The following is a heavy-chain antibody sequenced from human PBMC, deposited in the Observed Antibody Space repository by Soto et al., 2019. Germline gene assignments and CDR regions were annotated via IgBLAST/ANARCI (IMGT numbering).Heavy chain of an antibody. J-gene: IGHJ4*02. CDR1: GFSLSNARMG. V-gene: IGHV2-26*01. CDR3: ARLTAGYSGYVDY. Sequence: QVTLKESGPVLVKPTETLTLTCTASGFSLSNARMGVSWIRQPPGKALEWLAHIFSNDEKSYSTSLKSRLTNYTDTSKSQVVLTMTNMDTVDTATYYCARLTAGYSGYVDYWGQGTLVTVSS. D-gene: IGHD5-12*01. CDR2: IFSNDEK.